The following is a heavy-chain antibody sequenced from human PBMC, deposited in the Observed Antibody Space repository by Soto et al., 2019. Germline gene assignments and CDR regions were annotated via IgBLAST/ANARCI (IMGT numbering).Heavy chain of an antibody. J-gene: IGHJ6*03. Sequence: GGSLRLSCAASGFTVSSNYMSWVRQAPGKGLEWVSVIYSGGSTYYADSVKGRFTISRDNSKNTLYLQMNSLRAEDTAVYYCARLPLRGSMVRGLGDRGLYYYYYMDVWGKGTTVTVSS. CDR2: IYSGGST. CDR1: GFTVSSNY. V-gene: IGHV3-66*04. CDR3: ARLPLRGSMVRGLGDRGLYYYYYMDV. D-gene: IGHD3-10*01.